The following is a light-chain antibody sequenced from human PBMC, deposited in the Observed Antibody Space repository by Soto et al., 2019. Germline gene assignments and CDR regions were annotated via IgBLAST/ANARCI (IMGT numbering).Light chain of an antibody. V-gene: IGKV3-11*01. CDR1: QSVSSY. CDR2: DAS. J-gene: IGKJ1*01. Sequence: EIVLTQSPATLSLSPGGRAPLSCRASQSVSSYLAWYQHHPGQAPRLLIYDASNRATGIPARFSGSGSGTDFTLSISSLEPEDFALYYCQQYGSSPPTFGQGTKVDIK. CDR3: QQYGSSPPT.